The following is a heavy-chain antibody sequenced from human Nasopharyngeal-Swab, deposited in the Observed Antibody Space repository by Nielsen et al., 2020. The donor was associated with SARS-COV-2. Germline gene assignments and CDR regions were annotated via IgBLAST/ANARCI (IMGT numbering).Heavy chain of an antibody. J-gene: IGHJ4*02. CDR2: ISYDASDK. CDR1: GFPFSSYT. V-gene: IGHV3-30*04. D-gene: IGHD3-16*01. Sequence: GESLKLSCAASGFPFSSYTIPWVRQAPGQGLEWVAVISYDASDKYYADSVKGRLTLSRDNSKNTVYLQMNSLRAEDTAVYYCARDRPHWGCDYWGQGTLVTVSS. CDR3: ARDRPHWGCDY.